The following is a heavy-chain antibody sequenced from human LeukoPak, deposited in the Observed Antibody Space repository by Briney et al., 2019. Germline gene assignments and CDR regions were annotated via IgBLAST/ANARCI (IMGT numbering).Heavy chain of an antibody. Sequence: ASVKVSCKASGYTFTSYDINWVRQATEQGLEWMGWMNPNSGNTGYAQKFQGRVTMTRNTSISTAYMELSSLRSEDTAVYYCARDYVWGSYRFDAFDIWGQGTMVTVSS. CDR1: GYTFTSYD. CDR3: ARDYVWGSYRFDAFDI. D-gene: IGHD3-16*02. CDR2: MNPNSGNT. J-gene: IGHJ3*02. V-gene: IGHV1-8*01.